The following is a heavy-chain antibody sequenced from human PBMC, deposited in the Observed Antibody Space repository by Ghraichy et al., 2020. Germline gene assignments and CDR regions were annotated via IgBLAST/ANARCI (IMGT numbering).Heavy chain of an antibody. CDR3: AKDLSDYGGNRDY. Sequence: GGSLRLSCAASGFTFSSYAMSWVRQAPGKGLEWVSAISGSGGSTYYADSVKGRFTISRDNSKNTLYLQMNSLRAEDTDVYYCAKDLSDYGGNRDYWGQGTLVTVSS. D-gene: IGHD4-23*01. J-gene: IGHJ4*02. CDR1: GFTFSSYA. V-gene: IGHV3-23*01. CDR2: ISGSGGST.